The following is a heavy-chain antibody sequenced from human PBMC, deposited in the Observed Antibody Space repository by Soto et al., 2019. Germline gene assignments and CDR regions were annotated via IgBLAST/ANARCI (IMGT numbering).Heavy chain of an antibody. D-gene: IGHD3-22*01. CDR1: GFTFSNAW. J-gene: IGHJ4*02. CDR3: PTGLRNGYYNFDN. CDR2: IKGEADGGTT. Sequence: GGALRLSCAASGFTFSNAWMSWVRQAPGKGLEWVGRIKGEADGGTTDYAAPVKGRITISRDHSKDTLYLQMNSLKTEDTAVYYCPTGLRNGYYNFDNWGQGT. V-gene: IGHV3-15*01.